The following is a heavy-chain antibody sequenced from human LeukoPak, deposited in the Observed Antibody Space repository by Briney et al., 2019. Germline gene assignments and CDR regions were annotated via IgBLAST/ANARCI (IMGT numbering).Heavy chain of an antibody. V-gene: IGHV3-30-3*01. CDR3: ARETLEDAFDI. CDR2: ISYDGSNK. CDR1: GLTFSTLA. J-gene: IGHJ3*02. Sequence: GRSLRLSCAASGLTFSTLAFHWVRQAPGKGLEWVAVISYDGSNKYYADSVKGRFTISRDNSKNTLYLQMNSLRAEDTAVYYCARETLEDAFDIWGQGTMVTVSS.